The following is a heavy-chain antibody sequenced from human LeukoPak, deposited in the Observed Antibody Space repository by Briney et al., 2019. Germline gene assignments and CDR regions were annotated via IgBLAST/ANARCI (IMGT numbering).Heavy chain of an antibody. V-gene: IGHV3-23*01. CDR3: VKDRARGTDVADDFDF. CDR1: GVTFRDYT. Sequence: GSLRLSSVASGVTFRDYTMAWVPPRPGGGRDWGSAIFLDVFTLYTNPPRGGFTISRDNSRNTLYLQMNILRDEDTAVYYCVKDRARGTDVADDFDFWGQGTLVTVSS. D-gene: IGHD6-19*01. J-gene: IGHJ4*02. CDR2: IFLDVFT.